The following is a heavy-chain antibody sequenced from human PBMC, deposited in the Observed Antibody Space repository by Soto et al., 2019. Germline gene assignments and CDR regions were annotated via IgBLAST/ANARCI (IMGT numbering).Heavy chain of an antibody. CDR1: GYTFTDYP. Sequence: QVRLVQSGAEEKRPGASVKVSCKASGYTFTDYPIHWVRQAPGQRLEWMGWINAGDGHTRYSQKLQGRVAVTRDTXARTVYMEVSSLRSDDTAVYFCARDRGGSTGWLDPWGQGTLVTVSS. CDR3: ARDRGGSTGWLDP. V-gene: IGHV1-3*05. CDR2: INAGDGHT. J-gene: IGHJ5*02. D-gene: IGHD2-2*01.